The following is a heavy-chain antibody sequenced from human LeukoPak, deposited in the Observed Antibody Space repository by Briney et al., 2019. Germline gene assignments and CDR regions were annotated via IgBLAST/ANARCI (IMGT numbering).Heavy chain of an antibody. D-gene: IGHD6-13*01. CDR3: AGASSSFYYFDY. V-gene: IGHV4-59*01. Sequence: SETLSLTCTVSGGSISSYYWSWIRQPPGKGLEWIGYIYYSGSTNYNPSLKSRVTISVDTSKNQFSLRLSSVTAADTAMYYCAGASSSFYYFDYWGQGTLVTVSS. CDR2: IYYSGST. J-gene: IGHJ4*02. CDR1: GGSISSYY.